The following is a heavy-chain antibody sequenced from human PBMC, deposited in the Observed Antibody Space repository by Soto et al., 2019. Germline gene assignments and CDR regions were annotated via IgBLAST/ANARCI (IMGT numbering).Heavy chain of an antibody. CDR3: ARDRLMATAGTARHYFGLDV. V-gene: IGHV4-31*03. CDR1: GGSIRSGGYY. D-gene: IGHD5-18*01. CDR2: IYYSGNT. J-gene: IGHJ6*02. Sequence: SETLSLTCTDSGGSIRSGGYYWSWVRQNPRRGLEWIGNIYYSGNTYYNPSLKSRLTISVDTSKNQFSLNLSSVTAADTAVYYCARDRLMATAGTARHYFGLDVWGQGTTVTVSS.